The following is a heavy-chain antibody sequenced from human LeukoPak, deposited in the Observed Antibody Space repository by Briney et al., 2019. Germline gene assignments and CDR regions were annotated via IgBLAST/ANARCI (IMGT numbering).Heavy chain of an antibody. CDR3: ARDDVTTNGGVIADSRLFDI. CDR2: ISGGSTYI. D-gene: IGHD2-8*02. V-gene: IGHV3-21*01. CDR1: GFTFSNYA. Sequence: GGSLRLSCTASGFTFSNYAMTWVRQAPGKGLEWISSISGGSTYIYYADSVRGRFTISRDNAKNSVYLQMNSLRGEDTAVYYCARDDVTTNGGVIADSRLFDIWGQGTMVTVSS. J-gene: IGHJ3*02.